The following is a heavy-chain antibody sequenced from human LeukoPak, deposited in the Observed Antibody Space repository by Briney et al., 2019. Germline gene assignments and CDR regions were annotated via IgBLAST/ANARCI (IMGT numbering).Heavy chain of an antibody. J-gene: IGHJ4*02. CDR1: GFTVSSNY. V-gene: IGHV3-66*01. CDR3: ARERSTVL. D-gene: IGHD4-17*01. CDR2: IYSGGST. Sequence: HTGGSLRLSCAASGFTVSSNYMSWVRQAPGKGLEWVSVIYSGGSTYYADSVKGRFTISRDNSKNTLYLQMNSLRAEDTAVYYCARERSTVLWGQGTLVTVSS.